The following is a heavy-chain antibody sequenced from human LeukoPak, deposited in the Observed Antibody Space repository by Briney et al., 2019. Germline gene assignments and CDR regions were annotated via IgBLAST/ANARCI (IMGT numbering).Heavy chain of an antibody. J-gene: IGHJ4*02. V-gene: IGHV3-7*03. CDR2: IKENGNEQ. CDR3: ARRPMAVAGTGNDY. D-gene: IGHD6-19*01. Sequence: GGSLRLSCAASGFSFSSFWMSWVRQAPGKGPEWVAHIKENGNEQYYADSVKGRFTISRDNAQKSLWLQMSSLRVEDTAVYYCARRPMAVAGTGNDYWGQGTLVTVSS. CDR1: GFSFSSFW.